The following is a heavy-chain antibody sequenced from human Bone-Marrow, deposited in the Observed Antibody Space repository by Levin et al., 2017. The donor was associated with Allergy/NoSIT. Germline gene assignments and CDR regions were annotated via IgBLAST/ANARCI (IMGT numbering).Heavy chain of an antibody. Sequence: GGSLRLSCAASGFTFSGSWMTWVRQAPGEGPECVANIKQDGSEKNYVDSVKGRFTISRDNAKNSLYLQMNSLRAEDTAVYYCARGYGASPWGQGTLVTVSS. V-gene: IGHV3-7*01. CDR3: ARGYGASP. CDR2: IKQDGSEK. J-gene: IGHJ5*02. CDR1: GFTFSGSW. D-gene: IGHD4/OR15-4a*01.